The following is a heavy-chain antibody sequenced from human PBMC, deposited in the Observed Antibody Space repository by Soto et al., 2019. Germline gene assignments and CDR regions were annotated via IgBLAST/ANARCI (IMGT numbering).Heavy chain of an antibody. CDR1: GGTFSSYT. CDR3: ASLGDADENWFDP. D-gene: IGHD3-16*01. Sequence: QVQLVQSGAEVKRPGSSVTVSCRASGGTFSSYTISWVRQAPGQGLESVGRIIPSLGTAYYAPMLKDRVTIRADRFTSTSHMEMRSLTSEDTAVYYCASLGDADENWFDPWGQGTLVIVSS. CDR2: IIPSLGTA. J-gene: IGHJ5*02. V-gene: IGHV1-69*08.